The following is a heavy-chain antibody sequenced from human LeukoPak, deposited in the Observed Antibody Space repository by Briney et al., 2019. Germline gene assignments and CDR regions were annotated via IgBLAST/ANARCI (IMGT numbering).Heavy chain of an antibody. CDR2: IYYSGAT. CDR1: GGSVTRNNHY. CDR3: ARRTSGYSSSFNY. D-gene: IGHD6-13*01. Sequence: SETLSLTCAVSGGSVTRNNHYWVWIRQPPGKGLEWIGSIYYSGATSYNPSLESRVTIFVDTSENQFSLRLSSVTAADTAVYYCARRTSGYSSSFNYWGQGTLVTVSS. V-gene: IGHV4-39*01. J-gene: IGHJ4*02.